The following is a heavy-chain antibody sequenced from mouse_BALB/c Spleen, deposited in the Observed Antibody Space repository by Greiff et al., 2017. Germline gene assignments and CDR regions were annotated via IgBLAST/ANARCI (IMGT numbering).Heavy chain of an antibody. Sequence: DVQLVESGGGLVKPGGSLKLSCAASGFTFSDYYMYWVRQTPEKRLEWVATISDGGSYTYYPDSVKGRFTISRDNAKNNLYLQMSSLKSEDTAMYYCARDRPRDGYSFSWFAYWGQGTLVTVSA. J-gene: IGHJ3*01. CDR2: ISDGGSYT. CDR3: ARDRPRDGYSFSWFAY. D-gene: IGHD2-3*01. V-gene: IGHV5-4*02. CDR1: GFTFSDYY.